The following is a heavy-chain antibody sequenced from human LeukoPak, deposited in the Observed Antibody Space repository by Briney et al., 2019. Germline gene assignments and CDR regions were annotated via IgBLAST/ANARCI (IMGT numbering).Heavy chain of an antibody. V-gene: IGHV4-59*01. CDR1: GGSISGYY. Sequence: SETLSLTCTVSGGSISGYYWTWIRQPPGKGLEWIGYMYYNGNTNYNPSLKSRVTISVDPSKNQFSLNLNSVTAADTAVYYCARAVAYGIDTGYFDYWGQGTLVTVSS. D-gene: IGHD2-8*02. J-gene: IGHJ4*02. CDR2: MYYNGNT. CDR3: ARAVAYGIDTGYFDY.